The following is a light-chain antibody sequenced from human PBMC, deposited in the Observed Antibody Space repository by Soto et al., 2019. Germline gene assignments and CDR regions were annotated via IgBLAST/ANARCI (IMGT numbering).Light chain of an antibody. CDR2: NNS. Sequence: QTVVTQPPSASGTPGQRVTLSCSGSGSNIGSNTVNWYQQLPGTAPKLLIYNNSQRPSGVPDRFSGSKSGTSASLAISGLQSDIEADYYCAAWDDSLNGYVFGIGTKVTVL. J-gene: IGLJ1*01. CDR1: GSNIGSNT. V-gene: IGLV1-44*01. CDR3: AAWDDSLNGYV.